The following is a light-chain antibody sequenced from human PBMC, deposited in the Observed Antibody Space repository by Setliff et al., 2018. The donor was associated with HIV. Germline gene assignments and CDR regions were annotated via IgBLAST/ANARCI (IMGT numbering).Light chain of an antibody. CDR3: SSYTFSNSYV. Sequence: QSVLTQPASVSGSPGQSITISCTGTSSDVGGYDSVSWYQQHPGKVPKLLIYEVINRPSGVSTRFSGSKSGNTASLTVSGLQAEDEADYYCSSYTFSNSYVFGTGTKVTVL. CDR1: SSDVGGYDS. J-gene: IGLJ1*01. V-gene: IGLV2-14*01. CDR2: EVI.